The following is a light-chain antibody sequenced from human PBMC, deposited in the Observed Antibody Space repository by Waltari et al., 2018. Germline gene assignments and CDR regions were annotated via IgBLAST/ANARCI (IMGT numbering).Light chain of an antibody. J-gene: IGLJ3*02. V-gene: IGLV8-61*01. CDR2: KGS. CDR3: SLYMGSGIWV. CDR1: CGPLSSTSY. Sequence: QTVVTQEPSLSVSPGGTVTLTCALSCGPLSSTSYATWYQQTPGQAPRTLVYKGSSRSYGVPDRFSGSILGNKAALTITGAQADDESDYYCSLYMGSGIWVFGGGTKLTVL.